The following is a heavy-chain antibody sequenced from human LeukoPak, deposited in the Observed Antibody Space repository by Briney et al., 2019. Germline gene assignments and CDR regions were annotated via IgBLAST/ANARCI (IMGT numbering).Heavy chain of an antibody. J-gene: IGHJ4*02. D-gene: IGHD3-10*01. CDR3: ALGGYYYGSGRSSFDY. CDR1: GYSISSGYY. Sequence: PSETLSLTCTVSGYSISSGYYWGWIRQPPGKGLEWIGSIYHSGSTYYNPSLKSRVTISVDTSKNQFSLKLSSVTAADTAVYYCALGGYYYGSGRSSFDYWGQGTLVTVSS. CDR2: IYHSGST. V-gene: IGHV4-38-2*02.